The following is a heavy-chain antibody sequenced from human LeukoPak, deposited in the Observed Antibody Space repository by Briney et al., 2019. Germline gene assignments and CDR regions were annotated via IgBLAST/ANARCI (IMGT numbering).Heavy chain of an antibody. D-gene: IGHD3-9*01. V-gene: IGHV4-34*01. J-gene: IGHJ6*02. Sequence: PSETLSLTCAVYGGSFSGYYWSWIRQPPGKGLEWIGEINHSGSTNYNPSLKSRVTISVDTSENQFSLKLSSVTAADTAVYYCARVGYDILTGPNYGMDVWGQGTTVTVSS. CDR3: ARVGYDILTGPNYGMDV. CDR1: GGSFSGYY. CDR2: INHSGST.